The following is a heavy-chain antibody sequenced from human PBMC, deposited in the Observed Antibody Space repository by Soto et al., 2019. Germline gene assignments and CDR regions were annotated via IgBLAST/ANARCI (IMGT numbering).Heavy chain of an antibody. CDR2: ISSSSSYI. D-gene: IGHD6-19*01. CDR1: GFTFSSYS. J-gene: IGHJ6*02. V-gene: IGHV3-21*01. CDR3: ARERIAVAGTTVYYYGMDV. Sequence: EVQLVESGGGLVKPGGSLRLSCAASGFTFSSYSMNWVRQAPGKGLEWVSSISSSSSYIYYADSVKGRFTISRDNAKNSLYLQRNSLRAEDTAVYYCARERIAVAGTTVYYYGMDVWGQGTTVTVSS.